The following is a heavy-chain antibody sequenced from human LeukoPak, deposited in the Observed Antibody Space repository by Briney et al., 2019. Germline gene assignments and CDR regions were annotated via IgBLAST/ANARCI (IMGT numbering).Heavy chain of an antibody. CDR3: ARGEWELPLDY. CDR2: IYHSGST. V-gene: IGHV4-30-2*01. D-gene: IGHD1-26*01. CDR1: GGSISSGGYS. Sequence: SQTLSLTCAVSGGSISSGGYSWSWIRQPPGKGLEWIGYIYHSGSTYYNPSLKSRVTISVDTSKNQFSLKLSSVTAADTAVYYCARGEWELPLDYWGQGTLVTVSS. J-gene: IGHJ4*02.